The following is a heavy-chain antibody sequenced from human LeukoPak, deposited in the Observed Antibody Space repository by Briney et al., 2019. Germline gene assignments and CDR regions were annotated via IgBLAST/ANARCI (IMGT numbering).Heavy chain of an antibody. CDR3: ARDLYYGSGSSHFDY. CDR1: GGSITSYY. Sequence: PSETLSLTCTVSGGSITSYYWSWIRQPPGRGLEWIGSIYYSGSTNYNPSLKSRVTVSVDTSKNQFSLKLTSVTAADTAVYYCARDLYYGSGSSHFDYWGQGTLVTVSS. CDR2: IYYSGST. V-gene: IGHV4-59*12. J-gene: IGHJ4*02. D-gene: IGHD3-10*01.